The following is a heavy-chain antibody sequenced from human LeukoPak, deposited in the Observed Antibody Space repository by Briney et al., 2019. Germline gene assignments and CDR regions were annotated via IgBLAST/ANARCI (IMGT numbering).Heavy chain of an antibody. Sequence: PSETLSLTCTVSGGSISSYYWSWIRQPPGKGLEWIGYIYYSGSTNYNPSLKSRVTISVDRSKNQFSLKLSSVTAADTAVYYCAGITVTRGGAFGIWGQGTMVTVSS. J-gene: IGHJ3*02. CDR2: IYYSGST. CDR1: GGSISSYY. D-gene: IGHD4-17*01. V-gene: IGHV4-59*12. CDR3: AGITVTRGGAFGI.